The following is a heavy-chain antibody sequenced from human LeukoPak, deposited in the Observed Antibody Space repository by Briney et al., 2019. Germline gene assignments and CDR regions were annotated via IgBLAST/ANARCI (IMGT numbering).Heavy chain of an antibody. J-gene: IGHJ6*03. CDR1: GGSISSGGYY. D-gene: IGHD3-3*01. V-gene: IGHV4-30-2*01. Sequence: PSETLSLTCTVSGGSISSGGYYWSWIRQPPGKGLEWIGYIYHSGSTYYNPSLKSRVTISVDRSKNQFSLKLSSVTAADTAVYYCARDDSPTYYDFWSGYLYYYYYMDVWGKGTTVTVSS. CDR2: IYHSGST. CDR3: ARDDSPTYYDFWSGYLYYYYYMDV.